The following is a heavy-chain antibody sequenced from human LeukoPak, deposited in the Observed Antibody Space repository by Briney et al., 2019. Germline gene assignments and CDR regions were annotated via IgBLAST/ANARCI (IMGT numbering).Heavy chain of an antibody. CDR2: FSGTSTN. CDR3: AKLKQWQPQRYFFEY. V-gene: IGHV3-23*01. Sequence: GGSLRLSCAASGFTFSSYAMSWVRQAPGKGLEWVSTFSGTSTNSYADAVKGRVTTSRDNSKNTLYLQMNSLRAEDTAVYYCAKLKQWQPQRYFFEYWGQGALVTVAS. CDR1: GFTFSSYA. J-gene: IGHJ4*02. D-gene: IGHD6-19*01.